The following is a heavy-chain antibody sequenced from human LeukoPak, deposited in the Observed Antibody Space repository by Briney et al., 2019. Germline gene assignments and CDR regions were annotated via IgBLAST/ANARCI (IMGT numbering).Heavy chain of an antibody. D-gene: IGHD2-15*01. CDR1: DGSISIHSYY. CDR3: ARVGSRGRSWYFDL. V-gene: IGHV4-31*03. CDR2: IHYSGST. J-gene: IGHJ2*01. Sequence: KTSETLSLTCTVSDGSISIHSYYWSWIRQRPGRGLEWLGNIHYSGSTFYNPSLQSRIAMSVDTSKNQFSLKVTSVTVADTAMFYCARVGSRGRSWYFDLWGRGTLVTVSS.